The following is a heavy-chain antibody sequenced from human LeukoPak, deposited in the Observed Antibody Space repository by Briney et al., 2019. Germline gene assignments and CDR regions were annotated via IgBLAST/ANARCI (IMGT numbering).Heavy chain of an antibody. CDR1: GFTFSSYS. CDR3: ARDQEYYYGSGSYSFDY. J-gene: IGHJ4*02. CDR2: ISSSSSYI. Sequence: KPGGSLRLSCAASGFTFSSYSMNWVRQARGKGLEWVSAISSSSSYIYYADSVKGRITIAKDHAKNSLYLQMNSLRAEDTAVYYCARDQEYYYGSGSYSFDYWGQGTLVTVSS. V-gene: IGHV3-21*01. D-gene: IGHD3-10*01.